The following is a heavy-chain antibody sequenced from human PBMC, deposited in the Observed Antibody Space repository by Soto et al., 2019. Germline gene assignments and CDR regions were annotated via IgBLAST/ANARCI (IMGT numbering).Heavy chain of an antibody. Sequence: EVQLVESGGGLVQPGGSLRLTCAASGFTFDYYWMHWVRQAPGKGLVWVSRIHSDGSATTYADSVKGRFTISRDNTKNTVDLQMNSLGVEDTAVYFCARGGVGNFDLWGRGTLVTVSS. J-gene: IGHJ4*02. CDR2: IHSDGSAT. CDR3: ARGGVGNFDL. D-gene: IGHD1-26*01. V-gene: IGHV3-74*03. CDR1: GFTFDYYW.